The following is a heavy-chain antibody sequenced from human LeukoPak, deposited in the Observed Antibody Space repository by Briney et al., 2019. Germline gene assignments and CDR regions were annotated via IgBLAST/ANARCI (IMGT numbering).Heavy chain of an antibody. CDR2: IRSKAWGGTT. J-gene: IGHJ4*02. CDR1: GFTFGDYV. Sequence: GGSLRLSCTASGFTFGDYVMNWFRQAPGKGLEWVGVIRSKAWGGTTENAASVKGRFTISRDDSKSIAYLQMNSLEAEDTAVYFCASGYYTYYCDYWGQGTPVTVSS. V-gene: IGHV3-49*03. D-gene: IGHD3-3*01. CDR3: ASGYYTYYCDY.